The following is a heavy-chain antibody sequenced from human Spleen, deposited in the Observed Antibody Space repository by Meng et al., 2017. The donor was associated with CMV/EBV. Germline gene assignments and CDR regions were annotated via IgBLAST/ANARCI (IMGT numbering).Heavy chain of an antibody. CDR1: GFTFSNYW. V-gene: IGHV3-74*01. CDR3: AKETLKVYAYYGLDV. Sequence: GESLKISCATSGFTFSNYWMHWVRQAPGKGLVWISRINSDGSSTSYADSVKGRFTISRGNSKKTLYLQMNSLRAEDTAVYFCAKETLKVYAYYGLDVWGQGTTVTVSS. J-gene: IGHJ6*02. D-gene: IGHD2-8*01. CDR2: INSDGSST.